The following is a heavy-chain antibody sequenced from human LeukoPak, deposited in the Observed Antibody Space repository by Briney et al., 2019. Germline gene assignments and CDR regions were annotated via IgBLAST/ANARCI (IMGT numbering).Heavy chain of an antibody. CDR2: MNPNSGNT. J-gene: IGHJ4*02. CDR1: GYTFPSYD. Sequence: ASVKVSCKASGYTFPSYDINWVRQATGQGLEWMGWMNPNSGNTGYAQKFQGRVTMTRNTSISTAYMELSSLRSEDTAVYYCARVIAVAGLYFDYWGQGTLVTVSS. V-gene: IGHV1-8*01. D-gene: IGHD6-19*01. CDR3: ARVIAVAGLYFDY.